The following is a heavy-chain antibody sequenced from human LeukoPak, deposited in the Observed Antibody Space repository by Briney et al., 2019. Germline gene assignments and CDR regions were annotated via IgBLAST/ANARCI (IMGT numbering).Heavy chain of an antibody. V-gene: IGHV7-4-1*02. J-gene: IGHJ6*03. D-gene: IGHD6-19*01. CDR2: INTNTGNP. Sequence: GASVKVSCKASGYTFTSYAMNWVRQAPGQGLEWMGWINTNTGNPTYAQGFTGRFVFSLDTSVSTAYLQISSLKAEDTAVYYCARTIAVAGDPGTEQNYYYYYYMDVWGKGTTVTVSS. CDR3: ARTIAVAGDPGTEQNYYYYYYMDV. CDR1: GYTFTSYA.